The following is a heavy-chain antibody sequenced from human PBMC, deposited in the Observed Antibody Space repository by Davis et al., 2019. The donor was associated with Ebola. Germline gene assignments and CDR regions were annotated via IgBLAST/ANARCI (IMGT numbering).Heavy chain of an antibody. V-gene: IGHV4-34*01. CDR3: ARRGRAVVRGVFYAMDV. CDR2: ITHSGST. J-gene: IGHJ6*02. Sequence: MPSETLSLTCAVYGWSFSGYYWTWIRQPPGKGLEWIGEITHSGSTNDNPSLNSRVTISLDTSNNQFSLRLTSVTAADTAVYYCARRGRAVVRGVFYAMDVWGQGATATVSS. CDR1: GWSFSGYY. D-gene: IGHD3-10*01.